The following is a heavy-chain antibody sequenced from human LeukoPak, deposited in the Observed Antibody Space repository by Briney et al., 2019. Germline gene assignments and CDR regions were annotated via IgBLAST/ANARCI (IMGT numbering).Heavy chain of an antibody. CDR3: ARDEFLADYFDY. CDR1: GFTFSNYW. D-gene: IGHD3-3*01. Sequence: GGSLRLSCAASGFTFSNYWMSWVRQAPGKGLEWVANIKQDGSEKYYVDSVKGRFTISRDNAKNSLYLQMNSLRAEDTAVYYCARDEFLADYFDYWGQGTLVTVSS. J-gene: IGHJ4*02. CDR2: IKQDGSEK. V-gene: IGHV3-7*01.